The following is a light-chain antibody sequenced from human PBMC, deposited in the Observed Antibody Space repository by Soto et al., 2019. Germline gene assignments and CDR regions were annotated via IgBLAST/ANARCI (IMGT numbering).Light chain of an antibody. CDR1: QSVLYSSNNKNY. CDR2: GAS. CDR3: QQYYNTPYT. J-gene: IGKJ2*01. V-gene: IGKV4-1*01. Sequence: DIVMTQSPETLAVSLGERATINCRSSQSVLYSSNNKNYLAWYQLKPGHPPKLLMYGASTRESGVPDRFSGSGSGTEFTLTISSLQSEDLAVYYCQQYYNTPYTFGQGTKLEIK.